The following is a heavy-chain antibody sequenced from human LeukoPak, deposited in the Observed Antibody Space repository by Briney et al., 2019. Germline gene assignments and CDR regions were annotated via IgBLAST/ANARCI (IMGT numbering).Heavy chain of an antibody. D-gene: IGHD1-14*01. CDR1: GYTFTSYY. V-gene: IGHV1-46*01. J-gene: IGHJ4*02. CDR2: IKPSGGST. Sequence: ASVKVSCKASGYTFTSYYMHWVRQAPGQGLEWMGIIKPSGGSTSYAQKFQGRVTMTRDTSTSTVYMELSSLRSEDTAVYYCASAGLRYYFDYWGQGTLVTVSS. CDR3: ASAGLRYYFDY.